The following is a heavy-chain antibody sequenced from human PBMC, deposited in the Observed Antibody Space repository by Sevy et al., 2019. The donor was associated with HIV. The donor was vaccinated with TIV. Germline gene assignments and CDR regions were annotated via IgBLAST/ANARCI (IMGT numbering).Heavy chain of an antibody. J-gene: IGHJ4*02. CDR3: ARDPSYGDYVGNYYFDY. Sequence: GGSLRLSCAASGSSFSRYWMSWVRQAPEKGLEWVANINEEGNKKYYVDSVKGRFTISRDNTKNSLFLQMNSLTDEDTAVYYCARDPSYGDYVGNYYFDYWGQGALVTVSS. V-gene: IGHV3-7*01. CDR2: INEEGNKK. D-gene: IGHD4-17*01. CDR1: GSSFSRYW.